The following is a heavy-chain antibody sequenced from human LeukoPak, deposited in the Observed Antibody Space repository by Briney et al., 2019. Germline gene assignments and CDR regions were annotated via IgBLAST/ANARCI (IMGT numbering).Heavy chain of an antibody. CDR3: VRGLDYYYTMDV. CDR1: GYTFSHYA. V-gene: IGHV1-3*01. Sequence: GASVKVSCKASGYTFSHYAIHWVRQAPGQTFDWMGWITAGNGDTKYSEKFQDRVTLTRDTSARTAYMELSSLRSEDTAIYFCVRGLDYYYTMDVWGQGTTIIVSS. J-gene: IGHJ6*02. D-gene: IGHD5-12*01. CDR2: ITAGNGDT.